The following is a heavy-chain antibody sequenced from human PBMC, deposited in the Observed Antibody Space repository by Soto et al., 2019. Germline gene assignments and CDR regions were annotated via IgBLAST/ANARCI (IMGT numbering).Heavy chain of an antibody. CDR1: GFTLRSYG. CDR3: AKEMFPRPVLASSGAWGDY. D-gene: IGHD6-25*01. J-gene: IGHJ4*02. V-gene: IGHV3-30*18. CDR2: ISYDESHK. Sequence: QVQLVEAGGGVVQPGKALRLSCSAPGFTLRSYGMHWVRQAPGKRLERLAVISYDESHKYYADSVKGRLTISRDTSKNALYRQMYSLRAEDRTVYYCAKEMFPRPVLASSGAWGDYWGQRPGVTVSP.